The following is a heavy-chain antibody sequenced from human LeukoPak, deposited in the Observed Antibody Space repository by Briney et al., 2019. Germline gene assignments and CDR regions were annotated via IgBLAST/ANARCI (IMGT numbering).Heavy chain of an antibody. V-gene: IGHV3-7*01. D-gene: IGHD3/OR15-3a*01. CDR3: ARAQWTAFDYYYYMDV. J-gene: IGHJ6*03. CDR2: IKVDGSEK. Sequence: GGSLRLSCAVSGFTFSRYWMTWVRQAPGKGLEWVANIKVDGSEKYYVDAVKGRFTISRDNAKDSLYLQMKGLRAEDTAIYYCARAQWTAFDYYYYMDVWGKGTTVTVSS. CDR1: GFTFSRYW.